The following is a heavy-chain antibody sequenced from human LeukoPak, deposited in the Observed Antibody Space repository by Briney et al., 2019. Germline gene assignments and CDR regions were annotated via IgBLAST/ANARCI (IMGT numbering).Heavy chain of an antibody. J-gene: IGHJ4*02. CDR3: ASGAQSDF. Sequence: SGGSLRLSCAASGFTFSSYSMNWVRQAPGKGLEWVSYIGASGSPMYYADSVKGRFTVSRDNAKNSLFLQVNSLRAEDTAVYYCASGAQSDFWGQGTLVTVSS. D-gene: IGHD1-26*01. CDR1: GFTFSSYS. V-gene: IGHV3-48*04. CDR2: IGASGSPM.